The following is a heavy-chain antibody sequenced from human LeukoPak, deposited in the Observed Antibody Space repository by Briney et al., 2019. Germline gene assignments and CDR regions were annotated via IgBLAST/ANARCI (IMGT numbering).Heavy chain of an antibody. J-gene: IGHJ4*02. Sequence: GASVKVSCKASGYTFTSCGISWVRQAPGQGLEWMGWISAYNGNTNYAQKLQGRVTMTTDTSTSTAYMEPRGLRSDDTAVYYCARGVYYDILTGYYTLFDYWGQGTLVTVSS. CDR2: ISAYNGNT. CDR1: GYTFTSCG. CDR3: ARGVYYDILTGYYTLFDY. V-gene: IGHV1-18*01. D-gene: IGHD3-9*01.